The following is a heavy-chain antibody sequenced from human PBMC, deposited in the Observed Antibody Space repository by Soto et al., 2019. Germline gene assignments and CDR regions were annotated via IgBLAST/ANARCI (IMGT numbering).Heavy chain of an antibody. Sequence: QVQLQESGPGLVKPSQTLSLTCTVSGGSISSGDYYWSWIRQPPGKGLEWIGYIYYSGSTYYNPSLKRRVTISVDTSKNQFSLKLSSVTAADTAVYYCARDRNDYGDFSPYYYYGMDVWGQGTTVTVSS. D-gene: IGHD4-17*01. CDR3: ARDRNDYGDFSPYYYYGMDV. CDR1: GGSISSGDYY. J-gene: IGHJ6*02. V-gene: IGHV4-30-4*01. CDR2: IYYSGST.